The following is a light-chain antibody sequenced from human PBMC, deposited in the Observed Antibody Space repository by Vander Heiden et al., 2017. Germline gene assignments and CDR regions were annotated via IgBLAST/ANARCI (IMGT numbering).Light chain of an antibody. CDR2: RDT. CDR3: QSYDTSLNVV. J-gene: IGLJ3*02. CDR1: SSNIGADSD. V-gene: IGLV1-40*01. Sequence: QSALTQPPSVSGAPGQGVTISCTGSSSNIGADSDVHWCQQLPGKAPRLLISRDTSRPSGVPDRFSGSKSGTSASLAITGLQPEDEADYYCQSYDTSLNVVFGGGTKLTVL.